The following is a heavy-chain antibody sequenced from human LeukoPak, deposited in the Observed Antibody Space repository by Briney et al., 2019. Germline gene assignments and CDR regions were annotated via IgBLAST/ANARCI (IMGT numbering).Heavy chain of an antibody. CDR3: ARDRGTYCGADCSQYYFDY. D-gene: IGHD2-21*01. J-gene: IGHJ4*02. Sequence: PGGSLRLSCAASGFTFSSYAMSWVRQAPGKGLEWVSAISGSGGSTYYADSVKGRFTISRDNSKNTLYLQMNSLRAEDTAVYYCARDRGTYCGADCSQYYFDYWGQGTLVTVSS. V-gene: IGHV3-23*01. CDR1: GFTFSSYA. CDR2: ISGSGGST.